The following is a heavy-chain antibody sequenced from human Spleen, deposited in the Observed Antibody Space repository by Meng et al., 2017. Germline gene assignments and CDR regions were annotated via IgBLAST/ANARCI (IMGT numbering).Heavy chain of an antibody. D-gene: IGHD3-10*01. Sequence: SLKISCAASGFTFDNSAMHWVRQAPGKGLEWVSGISWNGGAMSYADSVKGRFTISRDNAKNSLFLQMNSLRVEDTALYYCARDKGISLVTIVRGGMGVWGPGTTVTVSS. J-gene: IGHJ6*02. CDR3: ARDKGISLVTIVRGGMGV. CDR1: GFTFDNSA. CDR2: ISWNGGAM. V-gene: IGHV3-9*01.